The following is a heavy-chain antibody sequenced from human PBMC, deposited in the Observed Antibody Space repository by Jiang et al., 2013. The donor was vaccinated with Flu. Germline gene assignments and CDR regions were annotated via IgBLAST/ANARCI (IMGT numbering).Heavy chain of an antibody. CDR3: ARSVGLGRFEY. D-gene: IGHD7-27*01. CDR2: IYHSGSK. CDR1: GYSISSGYY. Sequence: GLVKPSETLSLTCAVSGYSISSGYYWAWIRQPPGKGLEWIGSIYHSGSKYYNPSLKSRVATSVDTSKNQMSLRLTSVTAAGTAVYYCARSVGLGRFEYWGQGTPVTVSS. J-gene: IGHJ4*02. V-gene: IGHV4-38-2*01.